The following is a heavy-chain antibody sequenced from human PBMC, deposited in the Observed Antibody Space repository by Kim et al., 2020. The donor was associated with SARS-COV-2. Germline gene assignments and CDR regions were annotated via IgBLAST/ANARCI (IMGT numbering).Heavy chain of an antibody. V-gene: IGHV4-39*01. CDR2: IYYSGST. J-gene: IGHJ5*02. D-gene: IGHD3-16*01. CDR3: ARSPSGRLRLGELNWFDP. Sequence: SETLSLTCTVSGGSISSSSYYWGWIRQPPGKGLEWIGSIYYSGSTYYNPSLKSRVTISVDTSKNQFSLKLSSVTAADTAVYYCARSPSGRLRLGELNWFDPWGQGTLVTVSS. CDR1: GGSISSSSYY.